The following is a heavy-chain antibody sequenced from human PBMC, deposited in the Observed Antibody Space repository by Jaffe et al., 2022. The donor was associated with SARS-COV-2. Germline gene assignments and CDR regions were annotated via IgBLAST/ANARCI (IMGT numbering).Heavy chain of an antibody. D-gene: IGHD3-22*01. V-gene: IGHV3-15*01. Sequence: EVQLVESGGRFLKPGGSLRLTCEVSGFTFSKAWMSWVRQAPGKGLEWVGRIKSGRDGGTVDYGAVVKDRFIISRDDSKNMLYLQMNSLKTEDTAVYYCSTLGSYYERSGNQDAFDFWGRGTLVTVSS. CDR1: GFTFSKAW. CDR2: IKSGRDGGTV. CDR3: STLGSYYERSGNQDAFDF. J-gene: IGHJ3*01.